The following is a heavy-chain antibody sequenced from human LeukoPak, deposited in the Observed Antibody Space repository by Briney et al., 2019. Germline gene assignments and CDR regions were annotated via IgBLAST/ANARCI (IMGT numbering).Heavy chain of an antibody. Sequence: GASVKVSCKASGGTFSGYAISWVRQAPGQGLEWMGWISAYNGNTNYAQKLQGRVTMTTDTSTSTAYMELRSLRSDDTAVYYCARELGMVAHAFDIWGQGTMVTVSS. D-gene: IGHD7-27*01. CDR3: ARELGMVAHAFDI. J-gene: IGHJ3*02. V-gene: IGHV1-18*01. CDR1: GGTFSGYA. CDR2: ISAYNGNT.